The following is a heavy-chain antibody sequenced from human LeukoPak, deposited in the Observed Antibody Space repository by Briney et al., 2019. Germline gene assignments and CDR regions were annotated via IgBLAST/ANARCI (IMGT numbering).Heavy chain of an antibody. D-gene: IGHD2-21*02. CDR3: ARGDSVVDAFDI. J-gene: IGHJ3*02. CDR1: GYSISSGYY. CDR2: IYHSGST. V-gene: IGHV4-38-2*02. Sequence: PSETLSLTCTVSGYSISSGYYWGWIRQPPGKGLEWIGSIYHSGSTYYNPSLKSRVTISVDTSKNQFSLKLSSVTAADTAVYYCARGDSVVDAFDIWGQGTMVTVSS.